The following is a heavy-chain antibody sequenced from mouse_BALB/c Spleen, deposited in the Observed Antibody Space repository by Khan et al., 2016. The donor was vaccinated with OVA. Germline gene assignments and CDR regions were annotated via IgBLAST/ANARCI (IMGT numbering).Heavy chain of an antibody. CDR1: GYTFTNYV. CDR2: INPYNGGT. Sequence: VQLKESGPELVKPGASVKMSCKASGYTFTNYVLHRVKQKPGQGLEWIGYINPYNGGTKYNEKFKGKTTLASDKSSITAYMELSSLTSEDSAVYYCARGNWQSYYFDYWGQGTTLTLSS. CDR3: ARGNWQSYYFDY. D-gene: IGHD4-1*01. V-gene: IGHV1S136*01. J-gene: IGHJ2*01.